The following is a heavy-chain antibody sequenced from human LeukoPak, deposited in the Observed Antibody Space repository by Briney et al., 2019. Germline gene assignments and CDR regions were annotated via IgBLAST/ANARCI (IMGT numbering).Heavy chain of an antibody. CDR3: ARALGYYDFWSGYTHTYYFDY. D-gene: IGHD3-3*01. V-gene: IGHV4-34*01. CDR1: GVSFSGYY. Sequence: PSETLSLTGAVYGVSFSGYYWSWIRQPPGKGLEWIGEINHSGSTNYNPSLKSRVTISVDTSKNQFSLKLSSVTAADTAVYYCARALGYYDFWSGYTHTYYFDYWGQGTLVTVSS. J-gene: IGHJ4*02. CDR2: INHSGST.